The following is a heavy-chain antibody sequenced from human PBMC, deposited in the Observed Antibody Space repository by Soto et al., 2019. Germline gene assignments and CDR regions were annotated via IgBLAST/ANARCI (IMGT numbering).Heavy chain of an antibody. J-gene: IGHJ4*02. CDR3: ARDKITGLFDY. CDR1: GGSFSGYY. Sequence: QVQLQQWGAGLLKPSETLSLTCAVYGGSFSGYYWTWIRQPPGTGLEWIGEINHSGSTNYNPSLKSRATISVDTSNNQFSLKRTSVTAADSAVYYCARDKITGLFDYWGQGTLVTVSS. CDR2: INHSGST. V-gene: IGHV4-34*01. D-gene: IGHD2-8*02.